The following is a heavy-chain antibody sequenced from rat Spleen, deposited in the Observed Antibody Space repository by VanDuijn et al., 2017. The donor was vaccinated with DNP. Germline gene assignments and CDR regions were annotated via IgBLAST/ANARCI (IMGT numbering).Heavy chain of an antibody. CDR2: ITTGGDIT. CDR1: GFTFNNDW. J-gene: IGHJ2*01. D-gene: IGHD3-1*01. V-gene: IGHV5-31*01. Sequence: EVQLVESGGDPVQPGRSLTLSCVVSGFTFNNDWMTWVRQVPGKGLEWVASITTGGDITYYPDSVKGRFTVSRDHAKNTLYLRLNSLRSEDTATYYCTTPNSWGQGVMVTVSS. CDR3: TTPNS.